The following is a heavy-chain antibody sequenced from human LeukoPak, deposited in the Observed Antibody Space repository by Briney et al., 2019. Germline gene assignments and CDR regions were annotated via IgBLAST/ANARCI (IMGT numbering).Heavy chain of an antibody. J-gene: IGHJ6*03. CDR3: ARGGYSSSWYSDYYYYMDV. D-gene: IGHD6-13*01. Sequence: ASVKVSCKASGGTFSSYAISWVRQAPGQGLEWMGGIIPIFGTANYAQKFQGRVTITADESTSTAYMELRSLRSDDTAVYYCARGGYSSSWYSDYYYYMDVWGKGTTVTVSS. CDR2: IIPIFGTA. CDR1: GGTFSSYA. V-gene: IGHV1-69*13.